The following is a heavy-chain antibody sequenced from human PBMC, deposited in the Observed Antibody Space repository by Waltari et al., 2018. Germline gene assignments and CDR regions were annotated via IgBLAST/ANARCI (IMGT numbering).Heavy chain of an antibody. D-gene: IGHD6-6*01. J-gene: IGHJ4*02. Sequence: QVQLVESGGGVVQPGRSLRLSCAASGFTFSSYAMHWVRQAPGKGLEWVAVISYDGSNKYYADSVKGRFTISRDNSKNTLYLQMNSLRAEDTAVYYCARVQSSSSPFDYWGQGTLVTVSS. CDR2: ISYDGSNK. CDR1: GFTFSSYA. V-gene: IGHV3-30*01. CDR3: ARVQSSSSPFDY.